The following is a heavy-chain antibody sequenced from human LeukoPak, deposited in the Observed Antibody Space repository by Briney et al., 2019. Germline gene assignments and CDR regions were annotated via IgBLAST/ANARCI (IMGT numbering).Heavy chain of an antibody. V-gene: IGHV3-33*08. CDR3: ARSHQWLAMYYFDY. CDR1: GFTFSSYG. J-gene: IGHJ4*02. D-gene: IGHD6-19*01. CDR2: IWYDGSNK. Sequence: GGSLRLSCAASGFTFSSYGMHWVRQAPGKGLEWVAVIWYDGSNKYYADSVKGRFTISRDNSKNTLYLQMNSLRAEDTAVYYCARSHQWLAMYYFDYWGQGTLVTVSS.